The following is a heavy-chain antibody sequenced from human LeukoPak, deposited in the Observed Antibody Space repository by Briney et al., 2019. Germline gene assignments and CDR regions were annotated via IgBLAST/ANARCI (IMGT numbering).Heavy chain of an antibody. V-gene: IGHV4-34*01. D-gene: IGHD3-10*01. CDR3: ARRGPTSFEDSGSYYQSTITFDY. CDR1: GGSSSGYY. CDR2: INHSGST. J-gene: IGHJ4*02. Sequence: SETLSLTCAVYGGSSSGYYWSWIRQPPGKGLEWIGEINHSGSTNYNPSLKSRVTISVDTSKNQFSLKLSSVTAADTAVYYCARRGPTSFEDSGSYYQSTITFDYWGQGTLVTVSS.